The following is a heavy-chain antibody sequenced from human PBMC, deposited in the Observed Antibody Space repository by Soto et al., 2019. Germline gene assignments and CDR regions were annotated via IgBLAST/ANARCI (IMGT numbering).Heavy chain of an antibody. CDR2: ITSSGSYT. J-gene: IGHJ6*02. CDR1: GLTFSDYY. CDR3: ARELDGIDV. V-gene: IGHV3-11*05. Sequence: QVQLVESGGGLVKPGGSLRLSCAASGLTFSDYYMSWIRQAPGKGLEWVSYITSSGSYTKYADSGQGRFTISRYNAKNSLYLQMNSLRAEDTAVDYCARELDGIDVWGQGTTVTVSS.